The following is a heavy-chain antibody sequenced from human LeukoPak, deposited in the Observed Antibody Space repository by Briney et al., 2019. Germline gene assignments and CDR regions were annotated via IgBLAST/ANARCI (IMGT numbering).Heavy chain of an antibody. D-gene: IGHD5-24*01. CDR3: ARLRWLQLIDY. CDR2: IYYSGST. V-gene: IGHV4-59*01. Sequence: SETLSLTCTVSGGSISSYHWSWIRQPPGKGLEWIGYIYYSGSTNYNPSLKSRVTISVDTSKNQFSLKLSSVTAADTAVYYCARLRWLQLIDYWGQGTLVTVSS. CDR1: GGSISSYH. J-gene: IGHJ4*02.